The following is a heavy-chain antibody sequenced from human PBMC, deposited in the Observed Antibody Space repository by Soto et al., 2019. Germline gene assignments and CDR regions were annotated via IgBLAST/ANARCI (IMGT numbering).Heavy chain of an antibody. CDR1: GGSISSSSYY. D-gene: IGHD6-19*01. J-gene: IGHJ3*02. Sequence: PSETLSLTCTVSGGSISSSSYYWGWIRQPPGKGLEWIGSIYYSGSTYYNPSLKSRVTISVDTSKNQFSLKLSSVTAADTAVYYCARPVSWQWLVRGGAFDRWGQGTMVTVSS. V-gene: IGHV4-39*01. CDR2: IYYSGST. CDR3: ARPVSWQWLVRGGAFDR.